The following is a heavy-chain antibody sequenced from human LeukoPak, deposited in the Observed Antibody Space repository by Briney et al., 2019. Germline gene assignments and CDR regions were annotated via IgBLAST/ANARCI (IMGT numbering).Heavy chain of an antibody. CDR3: ARGQLWGRLWFDP. D-gene: IGHD3-16*01. CDR2: INHSGST. V-gene: IGHV4-34*01. J-gene: IGHJ5*02. CDR1: GGSFSGYY. Sequence: KSSETLSLTCAVYGGSFSGYYWSWIRQPPGKGLEWIGEINHSGSTNYNPSLKSRVTISVDTSKNQFSLKLSSVTAADTAVYYCARGQLWGRLWFDPWGQGTLVTVSS.